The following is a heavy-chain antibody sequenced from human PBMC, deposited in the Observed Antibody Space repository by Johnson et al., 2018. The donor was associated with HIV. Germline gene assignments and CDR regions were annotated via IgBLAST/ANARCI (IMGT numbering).Heavy chain of an antibody. CDR3: AKDYLVGPTGGYI. Sequence: QVQLVESGGGVVQPGRSLRLSCAASGFTFSSYAMHWVRQAPGKGLEWVAVISYDGSHKYYAYSVKGRFPISRYNSKNTLYLQMNSLRAEDKAVYYCAKDYLVGPTGGYIWGQGTMVTVSS. CDR1: GFTFSSYA. CDR2: ISYDGSHK. D-gene: IGHD1-26*01. V-gene: IGHV3-30-3*01. J-gene: IGHJ3*02.